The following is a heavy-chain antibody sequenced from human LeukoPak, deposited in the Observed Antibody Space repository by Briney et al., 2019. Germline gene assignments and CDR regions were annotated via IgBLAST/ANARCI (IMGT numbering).Heavy chain of an antibody. J-gene: IGHJ3*02. CDR2: ISQNGDS. D-gene: IGHD3-22*01. V-gene: IGHV4-34*01. CDR3: GGITTIVVVIEGAFDI. Sequence: SETLSLTCGVSGGSLSFYYWSWIRQSPGKGLEWIAEISQNGDSNYNMSLKSRVTISLDKSKNQVSLKLNSVTAADTAVYYCGGITTIVVVIEGAFDIWGQGTMVTVSS. CDR1: GGSLSFYY.